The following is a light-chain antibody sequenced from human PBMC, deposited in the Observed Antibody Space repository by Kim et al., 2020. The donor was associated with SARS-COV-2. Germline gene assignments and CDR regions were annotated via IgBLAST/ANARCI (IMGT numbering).Light chain of an antibody. J-gene: IGKJ1*01. Sequence: SPGDTGTLSCRASQSISSGSSAWYQQTPGQAPRLLNDASSSRATGTPDRFSGSGSETVSTLTISRLEHEDCAMYYCQQYGSPPDTFGQGTKVDIK. V-gene: IGKV3-20*01. CDR3: QQYGSPPDT. CDR1: QSISSGS. CDR2: ASS.